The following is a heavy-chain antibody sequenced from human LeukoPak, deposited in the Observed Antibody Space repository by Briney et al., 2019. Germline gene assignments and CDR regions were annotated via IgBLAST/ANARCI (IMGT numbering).Heavy chain of an antibody. V-gene: IGHV4-34*01. CDR2: INHSGST. J-gene: IGHJ4*02. CDR1: GGSFSGYY. D-gene: IGHD3-9*01. Sequence: SETLSLTCAVYGGSFSGYYWSWIRQPPGKGLEWIGEINHSGSTNYNPSLKSRVTISVDTSKNQFSLKLSSVTAADTAVYYCAGGRYFDWLFPNRFFDYWGQGTLVTVSS. CDR3: AGGRYFDWLFPNRFFDY.